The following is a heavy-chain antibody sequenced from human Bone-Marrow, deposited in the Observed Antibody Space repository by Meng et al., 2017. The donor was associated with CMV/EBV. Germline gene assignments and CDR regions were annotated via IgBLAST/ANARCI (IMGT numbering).Heavy chain of an antibody. V-gene: IGHV3-48*04. D-gene: IGHD3-3*01. Sequence: GGSLKISCAASGFTFSSCSMNWVRQAPGKGLEWVSYISSSSSTIYYADSVKGRFSISRDNAKNSLYLQMNSLRADDTSVYYCARRLLRSPGGFDSWGRGTWVTGSS. CDR2: ISSSSSTI. CDR3: ARRLLRSPGGFDS. CDR1: GFTFSSCS. J-gene: IGHJ5*01.